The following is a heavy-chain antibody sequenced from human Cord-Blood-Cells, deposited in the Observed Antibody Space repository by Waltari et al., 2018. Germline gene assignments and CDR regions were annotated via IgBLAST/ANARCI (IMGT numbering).Heavy chain of an antibody. CDR1: GFTFSSYS. J-gene: IGHJ4*02. CDR3: ARGVMVPHPDWPDY. D-gene: IGHD2-15*01. Sequence: EVQLVESGGGLVQPGGSLRLSCAASGFTFSSYSMNWVRQAPGKGLEWVSYISSSSSSTIYYADSVKGRFTISRDNAKNSLYLQMNSLRDEDTAVYYCARGVMVPHPDWPDYWGQGTLVTVSS. V-gene: IGHV3-48*02. CDR2: ISSSSSSTI.